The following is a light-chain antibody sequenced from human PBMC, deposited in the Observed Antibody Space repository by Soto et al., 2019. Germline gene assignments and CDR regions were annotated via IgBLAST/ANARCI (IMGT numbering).Light chain of an antibody. J-gene: IGKJ2*01. CDR1: QDISNH. Sequence: DIQMTQSPSSLSASVGDRVTITCQASQDISNHLNWYQQKPGTAPDLLIYDASNLERGVPSRFSGSGSGTDFTFTISSLQPEDFATYYCQHYHNYMYTFGQGTNLEI. CDR2: DAS. V-gene: IGKV1-33*01. CDR3: QHYHNYMYT.